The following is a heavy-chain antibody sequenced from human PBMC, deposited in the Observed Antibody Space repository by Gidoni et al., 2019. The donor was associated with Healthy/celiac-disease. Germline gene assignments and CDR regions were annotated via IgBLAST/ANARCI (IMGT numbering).Heavy chain of an antibody. V-gene: IGHV4-34*01. CDR3: ASSRLWFGELILFDY. J-gene: IGHJ4*02. CDR1: GGSFRGYY. Sequence: QVQLQQWGAGLLKPSETLSLTCAVYGGSFRGYYWSWIRQPPGKGLEWIGEINHSGSTNYNPSLKSRVTISVDTSKNQFSLKLSSVTAADTAVYYCASSRLWFGELILFDYWGQGTLVTVSS. D-gene: IGHD3-10*01. CDR2: INHSGST.